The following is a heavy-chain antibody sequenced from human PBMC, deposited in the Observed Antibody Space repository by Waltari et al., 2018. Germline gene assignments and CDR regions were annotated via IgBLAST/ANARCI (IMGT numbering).Heavy chain of an antibody. CDR2: FYYSGST. Sequence: QLQLQESGPGLVKPSETLSLTCTVSGGSIRSSSYYWGWIRQPPGKGLEWIGSFYYSGSTYYNPSLKSRVTISVDTSKNQFSLKLSSVTAADTAVYYCAADGGNSGGFDYWGQGTLVTVSS. V-gene: IGHV4-39*07. CDR3: AADGGNSGGFDY. J-gene: IGHJ4*02. CDR1: GGSIRSSSYY. D-gene: IGHD2-21*02.